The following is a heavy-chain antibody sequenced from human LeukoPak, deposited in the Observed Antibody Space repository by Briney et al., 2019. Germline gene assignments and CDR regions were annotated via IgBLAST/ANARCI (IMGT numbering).Heavy chain of an antibody. CDR1: GFTFSSYG. CDR2: ISGSGGST. D-gene: IGHD6-6*01. V-gene: IGHV3-23*01. Sequence: PGGSLRLSCAASGFTFSSYGMSWVRQAPGKGLEWVSAISGSGGSTYYADSVKGRFTISRDNSKNSLYLQMNSLRTEDTALYYCAKGGGSSSVSGFDYWGQGTLVTVSS. CDR3: AKGGGSSSVSGFDY. J-gene: IGHJ4*02.